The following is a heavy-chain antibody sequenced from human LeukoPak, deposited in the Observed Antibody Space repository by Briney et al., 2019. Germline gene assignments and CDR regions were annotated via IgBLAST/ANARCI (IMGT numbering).Heavy chain of an antibody. CDR2: INPKSGDT. D-gene: IGHD4-23*01. CDR1: GYTFTSYG. CDR3: ARVYYGGKTPSPGGH. J-gene: IGHJ4*02. V-gene: IGHV1-2*02. Sequence: VSVKVSCKASGYTFTSYGISWVRRAPGQGLEWMGWINPKSGDTNYEQKFQGRVTMTRDTSVSTAYMELSGLRSDDTAMYYCARVYYGGKTPSPGGHWGQGTLVTVSS.